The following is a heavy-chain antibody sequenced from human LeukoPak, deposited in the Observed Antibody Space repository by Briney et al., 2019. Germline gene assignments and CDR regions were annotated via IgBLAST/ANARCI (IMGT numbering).Heavy chain of an antibody. D-gene: IGHD3-22*01. CDR2: IRYDGSNK. J-gene: IGHJ3*02. Sequence: GGSLRLSCAASGFTFSSYGMHWVRQAPGKGLEWVAFIRYDGSNKYYADSVKGRFTISRDNSKNTLYLQMNSLRAEDTAVYYCAKNMISAGRGTFDIWGQGTMVTVSS. V-gene: IGHV3-30*02. CDR1: GFTFSSYG. CDR3: AKNMISAGRGTFDI.